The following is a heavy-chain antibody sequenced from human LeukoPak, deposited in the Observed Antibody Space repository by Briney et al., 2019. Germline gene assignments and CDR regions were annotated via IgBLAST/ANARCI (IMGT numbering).Heavy chain of an antibody. Sequence: GGSLRLSCAASGFTVSSNYMSWVRQAPGKGLEWVSVIYSGGSTYYADSVEGRFTISRDNSKNTLYLQMNSLRAEDTAVYYCARESSSSSFGYYYYGMDVWGQGTTVTVSS. D-gene: IGHD6-13*01. CDR1: GFTVSSNY. CDR3: ARESSSSSFGYYYYGMDV. CDR2: IYSGGST. J-gene: IGHJ6*02. V-gene: IGHV3-53*01.